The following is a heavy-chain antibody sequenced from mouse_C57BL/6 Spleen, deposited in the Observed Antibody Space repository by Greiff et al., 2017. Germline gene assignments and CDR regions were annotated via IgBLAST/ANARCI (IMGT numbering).Heavy chain of an antibody. CDR1: GYTFTSYW. CDR2: IHPNSGST. D-gene: IGHD1-1*02. Sequence: VQLQQPGAELVKPGASVKLSCKASGYTFTSYWMHWVKQRPGQGLEWIGMIHPNSGSTNYNEKFKSKATLTVDKSSSTAYMQLSSLTSEDSAVYYCERWTGAWFAYWGQGTLVTVSA. V-gene: IGHV1-64*01. CDR3: ERWTGAWFAY. J-gene: IGHJ3*01.